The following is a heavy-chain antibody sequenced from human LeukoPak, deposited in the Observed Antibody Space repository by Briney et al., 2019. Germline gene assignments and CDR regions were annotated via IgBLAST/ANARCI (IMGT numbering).Heavy chain of an antibody. Sequence: GGSLRLSCAASGFTFSDYYMSWIRQAPGKGLEWVSYISSSGSAIYYADSVKGRFTISRDNAKNSLYLQMNSLRAEDTAVYYCARDKIRGGYYYDSSGYLPFFDYWGQGTLVTVSS. D-gene: IGHD3-22*01. CDR1: GFTFSDYY. CDR3: ARDKIRGGYYYDSSGYLPFFDY. V-gene: IGHV3-11*04. J-gene: IGHJ4*02. CDR2: ISSSGSAI.